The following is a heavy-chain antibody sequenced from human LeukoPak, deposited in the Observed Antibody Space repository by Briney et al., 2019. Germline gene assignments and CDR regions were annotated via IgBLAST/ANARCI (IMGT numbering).Heavy chain of an antibody. D-gene: IGHD1-14*01. CDR3: ARRTADYYFDY. CDR1: GFTFRRYA. Sequence: GGSLRLSCAASGFTFRRYAMTRVRQAPGKGLEWVSGINGGGSTTYYADSVKGRFTISRDSSNNTLNLQMNSLRAEDTAIYYCARRTADYYFDYWGQGTLVTASS. CDR2: INGGGSTT. J-gene: IGHJ4*02. V-gene: IGHV3-23*01.